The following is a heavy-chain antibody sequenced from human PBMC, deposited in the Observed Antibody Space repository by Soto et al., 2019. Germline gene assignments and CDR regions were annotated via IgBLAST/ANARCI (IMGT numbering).Heavy chain of an antibody. Sequence: QVQLVQSGAEVKKPGASVKVSCKASGYTFTASYMHWVRQAHGQGLEWMGIIDPSGGSTSNSQKFQGRVTMTRDTSTSTVYMELNSLRSEDTAVFYCARDSGHYYRSDAFAIGGQGTMVTVSS. CDR3: ARDSGHYYRSDAFAI. D-gene: IGHD1-26*01. J-gene: IGHJ3*02. CDR2: IDPSGGST. V-gene: IGHV1-46*01. CDR1: GYTFTASY.